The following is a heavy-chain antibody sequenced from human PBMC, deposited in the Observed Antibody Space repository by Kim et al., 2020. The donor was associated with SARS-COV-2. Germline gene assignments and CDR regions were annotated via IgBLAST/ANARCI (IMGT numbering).Heavy chain of an antibody. V-gene: IGHV3-7*01. CDR3: ARVRGIYSFDY. CDR1: GFTLSSYW. CDR2: IKQDGSEK. D-gene: IGHD1-26*01. J-gene: IGHJ4*02. Sequence: GGSLRLSCAVSGFTLSSYWMSWVRQAPGKGLEWVANIKQDGSEKYSVDSVKGRFTISRDNAQNSLYLQMNSLRAEDTAVYYCARVRGIYSFDYWGQGTLVTVSS.